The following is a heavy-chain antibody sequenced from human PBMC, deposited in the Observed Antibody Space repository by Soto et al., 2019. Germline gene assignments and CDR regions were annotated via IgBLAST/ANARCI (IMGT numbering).Heavy chain of an antibody. CDR2: MDYSGST. V-gene: IGHV4-39*07. Sequence: ASETLSLTCTVSGGSISASSYYWGWIRQPPGKGLEWIGSMDYSGSTYYNPSLKSRVTISVDTSKNQFSLKLSSVTAADTAVYYCARDLEWLPVNWGQGTLVTVSS. D-gene: IGHD3-3*01. CDR1: GGSISASSYY. CDR3: ARDLEWLPVN. J-gene: IGHJ4*02.